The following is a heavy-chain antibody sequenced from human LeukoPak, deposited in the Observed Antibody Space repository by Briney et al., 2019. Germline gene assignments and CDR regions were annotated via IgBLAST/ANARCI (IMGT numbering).Heavy chain of an antibody. J-gene: IGHJ5*02. CDR3: ARGDCSGGSCYRPSPAKKHNWFDP. Sequence: SETLSLTCTVSGYSISSGYYWGWIRQPPGKGLEWIGSIYHSGSTYYNPSLKSRVTISVDTSKNQFSLKLSSVTAADTAVYYCARGDCSGGSCYRPSPAKKHNWFDPWGQGTLVTVSS. CDR2: IYHSGST. D-gene: IGHD2-15*01. CDR1: GYSISSGYY. V-gene: IGHV4-38-2*02.